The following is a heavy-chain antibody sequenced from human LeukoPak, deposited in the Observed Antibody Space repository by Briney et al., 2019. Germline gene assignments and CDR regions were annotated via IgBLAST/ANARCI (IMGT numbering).Heavy chain of an antibody. J-gene: IGHJ4*02. CDR2: ISSSSSYI. CDR1: GFTFSSYS. Sequence: GGSLRLSCAASGFTFSSYSMNWVRQAPGKGLEWVSSISSSSSYIYYADSVKGRLTISRDNAKNSLYLQMTSLRAEDTAVYYCARISRRDFDYWGQVTLVTVSS. V-gene: IGHV3-21*01. D-gene: IGHD6-6*01. CDR3: ARISRRDFDY.